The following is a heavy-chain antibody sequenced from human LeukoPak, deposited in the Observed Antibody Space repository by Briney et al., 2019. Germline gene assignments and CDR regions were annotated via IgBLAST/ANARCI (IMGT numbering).Heavy chain of an antibody. CDR1: GFTFSSYW. Sequence: PGGSLRLSCAASGFTFSSYWMSWVRQAPGKGLEWVSAISGSGGSTYYADSVKGRFTISRDNSKNTLYLQMNSLRAEDTAVYYCAKGIKGGVVVPAAHFAPSFDYWGQGTLVTVSS. CDR3: AKGIKGGVVVPAAHFAPSFDY. CDR2: ISGSGGST. D-gene: IGHD2-2*01. J-gene: IGHJ4*02. V-gene: IGHV3-23*01.